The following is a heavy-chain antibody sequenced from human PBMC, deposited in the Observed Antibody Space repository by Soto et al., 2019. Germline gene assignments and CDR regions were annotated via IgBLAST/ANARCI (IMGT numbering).Heavy chain of an antibody. CDR3: AKEGCSGGICYGFDY. V-gene: IGHV3-30*18. CDR1: GYTYWCYG. Sequence: QVQLVESGGGVVQPGRSLTLPCAASGYTYWCYGVHWVRGSPGKGLVWVAVMSWDGSDDFYEETVKGRFTVSRDNSRNTLYLQMNSLRPEDTAVYYCAKEGCSGGICYGFDYWGQGTLVTVSS. CDR2: MSWDGSDD. J-gene: IGHJ4*02. D-gene: IGHD2-15*01.